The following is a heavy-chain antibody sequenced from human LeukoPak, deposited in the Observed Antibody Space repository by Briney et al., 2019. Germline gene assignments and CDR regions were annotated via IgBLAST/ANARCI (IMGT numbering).Heavy chain of an antibody. V-gene: IGHV4-38-2*01. CDR2: IYHSGST. J-gene: IGHJ3*02. CDR1: GYSISSGYC. D-gene: IGHD3-3*01. CDR3: ARQLLRLLEWLSNPGAFDI. Sequence: SETLSLTCAVSGYSISSGYCWGWIRQPPGKGLEWIRSIYHSGSTYYNPSLKSRVTISVDTSKNQFSLKLSSVTAADTAVYYCARQLLRLLEWLSNPGAFDIWGQGTMVTVSS.